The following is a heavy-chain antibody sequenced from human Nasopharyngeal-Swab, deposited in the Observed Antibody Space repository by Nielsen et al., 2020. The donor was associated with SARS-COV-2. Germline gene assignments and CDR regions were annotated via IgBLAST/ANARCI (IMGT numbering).Heavy chain of an antibody. D-gene: IGHD4/OR15-4a*01. CDR3: ASLGSMVQDAFDI. J-gene: IGHJ3*02. CDR1: GGTFSSYA. Sequence: SVKVSCKASGGTFSSYAISWVRQAPGQGLEWMGGIIPIFGTANYAQKFQGRVAITADESTSTAYMELSSLRSEDTAVYYCASLGSMVQDAFDIWGQGTMVTVSS. V-gene: IGHV1-69*13. CDR2: IIPIFGTA.